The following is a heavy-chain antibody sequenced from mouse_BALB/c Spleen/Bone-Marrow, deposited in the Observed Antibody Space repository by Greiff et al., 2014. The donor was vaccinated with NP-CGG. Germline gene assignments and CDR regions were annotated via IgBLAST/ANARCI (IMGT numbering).Heavy chain of an antibody. J-gene: IGHJ1*01. CDR1: GFTFTDYY. Sequence: VQLKESGGGLVQPGGSLRLSCATSGFTFTDYYMSWVRQPPGKALEWLGFIRNKANGYTTEYSASVKGRFTISRDNSQSILYLKMNTLRDEDSATYYCTREGVYYGNPYWYLDVWGAGTTATVAS. CDR2: IRNKANGYTT. V-gene: IGHV7-3*02. D-gene: IGHD2-1*01. CDR3: TREGVYYGNPYWYLDV.